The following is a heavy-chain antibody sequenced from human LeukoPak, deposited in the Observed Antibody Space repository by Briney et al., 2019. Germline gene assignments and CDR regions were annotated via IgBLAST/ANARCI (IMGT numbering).Heavy chain of an antibody. V-gene: IGHV3-23*01. CDR1: GFTFSSYA. CDR2: ISGSGGST. Sequence: GRSLRLSCAASGFTFSSYAMSWVRQAPGKGLEWVSAISGSGGSTYYADSVKGRFTISRDNSKNTLYLQMNSLRAEDTAVYYCAKDVTSYVYGMDVWGQGTTVTVSS. D-gene: IGHD2-2*01. CDR3: AKDVTSYVYGMDV. J-gene: IGHJ6*02.